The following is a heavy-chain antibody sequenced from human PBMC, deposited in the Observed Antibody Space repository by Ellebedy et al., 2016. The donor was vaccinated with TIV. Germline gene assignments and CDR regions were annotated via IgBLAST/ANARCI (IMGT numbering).Heavy chain of an antibody. CDR3: SAAYGRVTPAY. V-gene: IGHV4-39*07. Sequence: MPGGSLRLSCTVSGASFSSRSYYRGWIRQPPGKGLEWIGEINHSGSTNYNPSFKSRVSISVDTSKNQFSLKLSSVTAADTAVYYCSAAYGRVTPAYWGQGTLVTVSS. D-gene: IGHD4-17*01. J-gene: IGHJ4*02. CDR1: GASFSSRSYY. CDR2: INHSGST.